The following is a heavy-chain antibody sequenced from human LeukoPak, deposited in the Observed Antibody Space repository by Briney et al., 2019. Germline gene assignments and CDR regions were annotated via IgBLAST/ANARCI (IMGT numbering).Heavy chain of an antibody. D-gene: IGHD3-10*01. J-gene: IGHJ4*02. CDR3: ANSDGPY. Sequence: GGSLRLSCAASGFTFSSYGMHWVRQAPGKGLEWVAVISYDGSNKYYADSVKGRFTISRDNSENTLYLQMNSLRAGDTAVYYCANSDGPYWGQGTLVTVSS. CDR1: GFTFSSYG. CDR2: ISYDGSNK. V-gene: IGHV3-30*18.